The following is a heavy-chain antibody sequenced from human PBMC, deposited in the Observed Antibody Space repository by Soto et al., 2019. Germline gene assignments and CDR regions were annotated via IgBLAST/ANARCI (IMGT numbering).Heavy chain of an antibody. CDR2: IYYSGST. Sequence: PSETLSLTCTVSGGSISSGDYYWSWIRQPPGKGLEWIGYIYYSGSTYYNPSLKSRVTISVDTSKNQFSLKLSSVTAADTAVYYCARDGAIVGATSYSAFDIWGQGTMVTVSS. CDR1: GGSISSGDYY. V-gene: IGHV4-30-4*01. D-gene: IGHD1-26*01. CDR3: ARDGAIVGATSYSAFDI. J-gene: IGHJ3*02.